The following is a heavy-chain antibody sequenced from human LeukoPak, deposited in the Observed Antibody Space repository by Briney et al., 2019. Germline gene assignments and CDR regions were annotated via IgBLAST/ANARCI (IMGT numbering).Heavy chain of an antibody. Sequence: GGSLRLSCTGSGFTFGDYAISWVRQAPGKGLEWLGFIRSKDNDGTTDYAASVKGRFIISRDDSKSIAYLQMNDLKTEDTAVYYCTRDRWGGDYTSRGMDVWGKGTMVTISS. J-gene: IGHJ6*04. CDR2: IRSKDNDGTT. V-gene: IGHV3-49*04. D-gene: IGHD4-17*01. CDR3: TRDRWGGDYTSRGMDV. CDR1: GFTFGDYA.